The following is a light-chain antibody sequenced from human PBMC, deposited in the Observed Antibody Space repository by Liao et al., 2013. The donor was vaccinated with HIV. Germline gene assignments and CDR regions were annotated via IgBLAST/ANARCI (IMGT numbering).Light chain of an antibody. J-gene: IGLJ2*01. V-gene: IGLV3-21*04. CDR2: YDT. Sequence: SYVLIQPASVSVAPGKTAKITCGGDDIGTRTVHWYQQKPGQAPVLVIEYDTVRPSGIPDRFSASDSGATATLTIRRVEVGDEADYYCQVWDNSVDRVVFGGGTKLTVL. CDR3: QVWDNSVDRVV. CDR1: DIGTRT.